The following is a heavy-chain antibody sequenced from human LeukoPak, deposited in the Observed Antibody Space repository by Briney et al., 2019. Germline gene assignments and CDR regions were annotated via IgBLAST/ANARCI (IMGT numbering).Heavy chain of an antibody. CDR1: GGSITSGNYY. CDR3: ARGPMARHAFDV. V-gene: IGHV4-61*02. Sequence: PSETLSLTCSVSGGSITSGNYYWNWIRQTAGKGLEWVGRVYTTGYTNYNASLKTRITISLDTTANRFSLRMTSVTAADTGLYFCARGPMARHAFDVWGRGTMVTVSS. CDR2: VYTTGYT. D-gene: IGHD3-10*01. J-gene: IGHJ3*01.